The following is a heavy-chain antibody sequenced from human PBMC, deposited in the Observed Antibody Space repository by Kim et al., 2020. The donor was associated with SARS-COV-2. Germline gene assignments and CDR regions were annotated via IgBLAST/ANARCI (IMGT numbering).Heavy chain of an antibody. V-gene: IGHV1-69*13. CDR3: ARVSLRDDILTGPLDY. CDR1: GGTFSSYA. D-gene: IGHD3-9*01. CDR2: IIPIFGTA. Sequence: SVKVSCKASGGTFSSYAISWVRQAPGQGLEWMGGIIPIFGTANYAQKFQGRVTITADESTSTAYMELSSLRSEDTAVYYCARVSLRDDILTGPLDYWGQGTLVTVSS. J-gene: IGHJ4*02.